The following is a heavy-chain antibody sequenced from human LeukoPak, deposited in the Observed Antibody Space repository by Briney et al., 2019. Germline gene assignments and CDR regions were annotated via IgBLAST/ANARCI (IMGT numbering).Heavy chain of an antibody. CDR3: ARHFEHYDFWSGYYFFDY. V-gene: IGHV4-59*08. CDR2: TYYSGST. J-gene: IGHJ4*02. D-gene: IGHD3-3*01. Sequence: SETLSLTCTVSGGSISSYYWSWIRQPPGKGLEWIGYTYYSGSTNYNPSLKSRVTISVDTSKNQFSLKLSSVTAADTAVYYCARHFEHYDFWSGYYFFDYWGQGTLVTVSS. CDR1: GGSISSYY.